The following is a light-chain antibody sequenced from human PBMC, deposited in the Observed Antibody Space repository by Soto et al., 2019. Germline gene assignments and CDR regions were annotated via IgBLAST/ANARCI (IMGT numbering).Light chain of an antibody. CDR2: EVS. V-gene: IGLV2-14*01. CDR1: SSDVGGYKY. Sequence: QSVLTQPASVSGSPGQSITISCTGTSSDVGGYKYVSWYQQHPGKAPKLMIYEVSNRPSGVSNRFSGSKSGNTASLTISGLQAEDEADYYCSSYSSSRDVFFGGWTQLTVL. CDR3: SSYSSSRDVF. J-gene: IGLJ2*01.